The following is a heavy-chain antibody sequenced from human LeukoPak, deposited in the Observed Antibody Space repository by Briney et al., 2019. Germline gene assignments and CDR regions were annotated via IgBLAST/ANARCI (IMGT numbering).Heavy chain of an antibody. Sequence: GGSLRLSCAASGFTFSSYWMHWVRQAPGEGLVWVSRINSDGSSTSYADSVKGRFTISRDNAKNTLYLQMNSLRAEDTAVYYCARAVGYSSSWYSQYYFDYWGQGTLVTVSS. CDR3: ARAVGYSSSWYSQYYFDY. CDR2: INSDGSST. D-gene: IGHD6-13*01. CDR1: GFTFSSYW. J-gene: IGHJ4*02. V-gene: IGHV3-74*01.